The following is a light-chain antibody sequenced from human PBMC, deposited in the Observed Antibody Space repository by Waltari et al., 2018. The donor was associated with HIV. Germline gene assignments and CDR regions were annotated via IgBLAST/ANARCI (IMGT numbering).Light chain of an antibody. CDR3: QQYNGTPWT. CDR1: RSVLYTSDKKNY. V-gene: IGKV4-1*01. CDR2: WAS. Sequence: DIVLVQSPDSLAVSLAERPSINCTSSRSVLYTSDKKNYLAWYQQKPGQPPKLLISWASTRESGVPARFSGSVAGIDSTLTSNSLQAEDVAVYFCQQYNGTPWTFGQGTKVEI. J-gene: IGKJ1*01.